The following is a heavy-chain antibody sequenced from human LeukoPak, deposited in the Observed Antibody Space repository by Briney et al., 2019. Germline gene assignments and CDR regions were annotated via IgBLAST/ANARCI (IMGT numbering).Heavy chain of an antibody. D-gene: IGHD3-22*01. Sequence: GGSLRLSCAASGFTFSTSWMTWVRQAPGKGLEWVANTKQDGSETYYVDSVKGRFTISRDNAKNSLYLQMNNLRAEDTAVYYCARKLYYYDTSAAGWFDPWGQGTLVTVSS. V-gene: IGHV3-7*01. J-gene: IGHJ5*02. CDR2: TKQDGSET. CDR3: ARKLYYYDTSAAGWFDP. CDR1: GFTFSTSW.